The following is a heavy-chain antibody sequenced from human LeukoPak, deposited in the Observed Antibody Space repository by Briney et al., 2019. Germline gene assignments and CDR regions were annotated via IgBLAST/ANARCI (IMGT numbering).Heavy chain of an antibody. V-gene: IGHV1-58*02. Sequence: SVKVSCKASGFTFTSSAMQWVRQARGQRLEWIGWIVVGSGNTNYAQKFQERVTITRDMSTSTAYMELSSLRSEDTAVYYCAADTYYDFWSGPPALPHWGQGTLVTVSS. J-gene: IGHJ4*02. CDR2: IVVGSGNT. D-gene: IGHD3-3*01. CDR3: AADTYYDFWSGPPALPH. CDR1: GFTFTSSA.